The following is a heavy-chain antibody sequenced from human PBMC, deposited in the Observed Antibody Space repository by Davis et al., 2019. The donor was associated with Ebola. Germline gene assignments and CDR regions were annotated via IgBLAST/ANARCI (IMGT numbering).Heavy chain of an antibody. J-gene: IGHJ6*02. D-gene: IGHD1-1*01. CDR2: INHSGST. Sequence: SETLSLTCAVYGGSSSGYYCSWIRQPPGKGLEWIGEINHSGSTNYNPSLKRRVTISVDTSKNQFSLKLSSVTAADTAVYYCAGDAPPTWNYYYGMDVWGQGTTVTVSS. CDR1: GGSSSGYY. V-gene: IGHV4-34*01. CDR3: AGDAPPTWNYYYGMDV.